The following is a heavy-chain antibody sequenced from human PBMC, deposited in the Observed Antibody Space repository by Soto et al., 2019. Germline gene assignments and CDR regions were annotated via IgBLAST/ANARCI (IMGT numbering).Heavy chain of an antibody. J-gene: IGHJ6*02. CDR3: ARGSLLTGTRGWRYYGLDV. Sequence: ESGGGVVQPGRSLRLSCAASGFSFSGYVFHWVRQAPGKGLEWLSLISHDGNYKYADSVKGRFTISRDNSKNTVYLQMSTLRTEDTAVYYCARGSLLTGTRGWRYYGLDVWGLGTTVTVSS. CDR2: ISHDGNYK. D-gene: IGHD6-13*01. V-gene: IGHV3-30-3*01. CDR1: GFSFSGYV.